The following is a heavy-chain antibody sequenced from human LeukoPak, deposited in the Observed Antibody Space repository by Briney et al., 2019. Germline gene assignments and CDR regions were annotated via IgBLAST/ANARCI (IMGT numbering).Heavy chain of an antibody. CDR1: GFTFSSYS. CDR3: AAGKDYYYYYMDV. J-gene: IGHJ6*03. Sequence: PGGSLRLSCAASGFTFSSYSMNWVRQAPGKGLEWVSSISSSSSYIYYADSVKGRFTISRDNAKNSLYLQMNSLRSEDTAVYYCAAGKDYYYYYMDVWGKGTTVTVSS. CDR2: ISSSSSYI. V-gene: IGHV3-21*04.